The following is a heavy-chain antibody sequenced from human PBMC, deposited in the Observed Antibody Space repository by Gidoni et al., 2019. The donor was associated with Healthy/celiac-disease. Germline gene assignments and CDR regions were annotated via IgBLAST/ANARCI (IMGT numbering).Heavy chain of an antibody. V-gene: IGHV4-34*01. CDR2: INHSGST. D-gene: IGHD6-19*01. J-gene: IGHJ4*02. CDR1: GGSFSGYY. CDR3: ARADHAVAGTSSFDY. Sequence: QVQLQQWGAGLLKPSETLSLTCAVYGGSFSGYYWSWIRQPPGKGLEWIGEINHSGSTNYNPSLKSRVTISVDTSKNQFSLKLSSVTAADTAVYYCARADHAVAGTSSFDYWGQGTLVTVSS.